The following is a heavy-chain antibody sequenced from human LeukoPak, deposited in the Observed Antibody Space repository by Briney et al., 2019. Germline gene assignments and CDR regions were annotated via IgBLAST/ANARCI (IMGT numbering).Heavy chain of an antibody. CDR2: ISWNSGSI. D-gene: IGHD4-17*01. J-gene: IGHJ4*02. Sequence: GGSLRLSCAASGFTFDDYAMHWVRQAPGKGLEWVSGISWNSGSIGYADSVKGRFTISRDNAKNSLYLQMNSLRAEDTALYYCAKDLDYGDYVAFDYWGQGTLVTVSS. V-gene: IGHV3-9*01. CDR1: GFTFDDYA. CDR3: AKDLDYGDYVAFDY.